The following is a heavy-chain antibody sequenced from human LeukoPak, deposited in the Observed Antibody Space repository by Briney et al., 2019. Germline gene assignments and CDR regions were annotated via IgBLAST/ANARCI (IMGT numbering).Heavy chain of an antibody. CDR1: GITFSDIW. Sequence: GGSLRLSCAVSGITFSDIWVSWVRQAPGKGLEWVGRIKKNSEGGTTDYAAPVKGRFTISRDDSKDTVYLQMNSLRAEDTAVYYCARGGCDYWGQGTLVTVSS. J-gene: IGHJ4*02. D-gene: IGHD6-19*01. CDR2: IKKNSEGGTT. V-gene: IGHV3-15*05. CDR3: ARGGCDY.